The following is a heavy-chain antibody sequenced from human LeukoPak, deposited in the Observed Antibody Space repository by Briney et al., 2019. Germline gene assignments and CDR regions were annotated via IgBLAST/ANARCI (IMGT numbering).Heavy chain of an antibody. Sequence: SETLSLTCTVPGGSISSYYWSSIRQPPGKGLEWIGYIYYSGSTNYNPSLKSRVTISVDTSKNQFSLKLSSVTAADTAVYYCARGWFGELFSDYWFDPWGQGTLVTVSS. V-gene: IGHV4-59*01. CDR2: IYYSGST. J-gene: IGHJ5*02. CDR3: ARGWFGELFSDYWFDP. D-gene: IGHD3-10*01. CDR1: GGSISSYY.